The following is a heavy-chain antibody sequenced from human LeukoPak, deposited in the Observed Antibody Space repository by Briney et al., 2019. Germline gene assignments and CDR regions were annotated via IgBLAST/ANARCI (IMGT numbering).Heavy chain of an antibody. Sequence: GGSLRLSCAASGFTVSSNYMSWVRQVPGKGLEWVSVIYSGGSTYYADSVKGRFTISRDNSKNTLYLQMNSLRAEDTAVYYCVRGDYGDYTLFDYWGQGTLVTVSS. CDR3: VRGDYGDYTLFDY. D-gene: IGHD4-17*01. CDR1: GFTVSSNY. J-gene: IGHJ4*02. V-gene: IGHV3-53*01. CDR2: IYSGGST.